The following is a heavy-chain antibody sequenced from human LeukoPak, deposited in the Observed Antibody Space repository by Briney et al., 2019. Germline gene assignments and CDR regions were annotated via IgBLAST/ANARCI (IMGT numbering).Heavy chain of an antibody. Sequence: SVKVSCKASGGTFSSYAISWVRQAPGQGLEWMGRIIPILGIANYAQKFQGRVTITADKSTSTAYMELSSLRSEDTAVYYCASTIAAAGPLGYYGMDVWGQGTTVTVSS. D-gene: IGHD6-13*01. J-gene: IGHJ6*02. V-gene: IGHV1-69*04. CDR2: IIPILGIA. CDR1: GGTFSSYA. CDR3: ASTIAAAGPLGYYGMDV.